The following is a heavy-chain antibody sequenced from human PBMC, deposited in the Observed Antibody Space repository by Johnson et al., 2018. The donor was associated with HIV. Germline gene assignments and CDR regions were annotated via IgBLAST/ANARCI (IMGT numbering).Heavy chain of an antibody. J-gene: IGHJ3*02. D-gene: IGHD1-1*01. CDR2: ISYDGSNK. CDR1: GFTFSSYA. V-gene: IGHV3-30-3*01. CDR3: ASPAMGTTVGVMGAFDI. Sequence: QVQLVESGGGLVQPGGSRKLSCAASGFTFSSYAMHWVRQAPGKGLEWVAVISYDGSNKYYADSVKGRFTISRDNSKNTLYLQMNSLRAEDTAVYYCASPAMGTTVGVMGAFDIWGQGTMVTVSS.